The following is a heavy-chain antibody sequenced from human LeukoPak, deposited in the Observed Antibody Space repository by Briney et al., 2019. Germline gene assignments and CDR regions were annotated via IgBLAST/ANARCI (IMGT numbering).Heavy chain of an antibody. CDR2: IYTSGNT. CDR1: GGSISSYY. V-gene: IGHV4-4*07. Sequence: SETLSLTCTVSGGSISSYYWSWIRQPAGKGLEWIGRIYTSGNTNYNPSLKSRVTMSVDTSKNQFSLKLSSVTAADTAVYYCARDALYSSSWNGRWFDPWGQGTLVTVSS. J-gene: IGHJ5*02. D-gene: IGHD6-13*01. CDR3: ARDALYSSSWNGRWFDP.